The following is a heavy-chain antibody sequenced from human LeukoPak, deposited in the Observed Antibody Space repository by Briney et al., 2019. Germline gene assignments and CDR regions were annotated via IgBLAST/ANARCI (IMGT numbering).Heavy chain of an antibody. V-gene: IGHV4-61*01. J-gene: IGHJ4*02. Sequence: SETLSLTCTVSGGSVSTTSYYWSWIRQPPTKGLEWIGYIYYSGSTNYNPSLKSRVTVSVDTSKNQFSLKLSSVTAADTAVYYCARGPRWLPYFDYWGQGTLVTVSS. CDR2: IYYSGST. CDR3: ARGPRWLPYFDY. D-gene: IGHD5-24*01. CDR1: GGSVSTTSYY.